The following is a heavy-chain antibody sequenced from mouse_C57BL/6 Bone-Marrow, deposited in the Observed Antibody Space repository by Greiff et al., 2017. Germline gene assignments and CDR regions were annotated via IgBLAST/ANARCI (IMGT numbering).Heavy chain of an antibody. D-gene: IGHD1-1*01. CDR2: IYPGDGDT. CDR1: GYAFSSSW. V-gene: IGHV1-82*01. J-gene: IGHJ2*01. CDR3: SGGYYGSSYDY. Sequence: QVQLQQSGPELVKPGASVKISCKASGYAFSSSWMTWVTQRPGKGLEWIGRIYPGDGDTNYNGKFKGKATLTADKSSSTAYRQLSSLTSEDSAVYFWSGGYYGSSYDYWGQGTTLTVSS.